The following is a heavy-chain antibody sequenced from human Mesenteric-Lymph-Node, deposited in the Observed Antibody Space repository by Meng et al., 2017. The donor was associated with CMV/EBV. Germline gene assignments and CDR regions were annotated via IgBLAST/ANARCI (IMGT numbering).Heavy chain of an antibody. D-gene: IGHD6-13*01. CDR2: IIPILGIA. CDR3: AGGIAAAGSRWFDP. J-gene: IGHJ5*02. Sequence: HVQLAHSGDAVQKPGSSLKVSCQASGGTFSSYTISWVRQAHGQGLEWMGRIIPILGIANYAQKFHGRVTITADKSTSTAYMELSSLRSEDTAVYYCAGGIAAAGSRWFDPWGQGTLVTVSS. V-gene: IGHV1-69*02. CDR1: GGTFSSYT.